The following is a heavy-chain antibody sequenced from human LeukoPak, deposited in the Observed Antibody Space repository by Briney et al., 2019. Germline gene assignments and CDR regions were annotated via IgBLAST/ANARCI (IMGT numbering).Heavy chain of an antibody. J-gene: IGHJ4*02. V-gene: IGHV3-53*01. CDR2: LYGGGNT. CDR1: GFTVSSNY. Sequence: GGSLRLSCAASGFTVSSNYMHWVRQAPGKGLEWVSFLYGGGNTHYADSVKGRFTISRDTSKNTLDLQMTGLRAEDTAVYYCARERGRGRDSPWFDYWGQGTLVTVSS. D-gene: IGHD1-26*01. CDR3: ARERGRGRDSPWFDY.